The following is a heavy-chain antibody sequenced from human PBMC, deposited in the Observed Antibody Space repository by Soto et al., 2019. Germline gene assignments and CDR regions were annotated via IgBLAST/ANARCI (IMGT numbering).Heavy chain of an antibody. Sequence: QVQLVQSGAEVKKPGASVKVSCKASGYTFTSYGISWVRQAPGQGLEWMGWISAYNGNTNYAQKLQGRVTMTTDTSTSTAYMELRSLRSDDTAVYYCARDVGYCSSTSCYPSAEYFQHWGQGTLVTVSS. CDR1: GYTFTSYG. CDR2: ISAYNGNT. V-gene: IGHV1-18*01. D-gene: IGHD2-2*01. J-gene: IGHJ1*01. CDR3: ARDVGYCSSTSCYPSAEYFQH.